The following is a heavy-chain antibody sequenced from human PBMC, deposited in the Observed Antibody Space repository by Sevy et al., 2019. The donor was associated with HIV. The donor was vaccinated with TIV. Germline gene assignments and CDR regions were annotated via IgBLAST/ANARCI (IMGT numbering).Heavy chain of an antibody. CDR3: AKHYFHCTADRWYFGL. Sequence: GGSLRLSCAASGFTFNNYAMSWVRQAPGKGLEGKGLEWVSTISGGGGGTYYADSVRGRFTISRDNSKNTLYLQVNSLRVVYTAVYYCAKHYFHCTADRWYFGLWGRGTLVSVSS. J-gene: IGHJ2*01. CDR1: GFTFNNYA. V-gene: IGHV3-23*01. D-gene: IGHD6-13*01. CDR2: ISGGGGGT.